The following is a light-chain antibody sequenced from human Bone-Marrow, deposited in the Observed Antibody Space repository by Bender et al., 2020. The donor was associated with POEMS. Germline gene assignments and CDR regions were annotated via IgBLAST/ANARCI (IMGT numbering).Light chain of an antibody. CDR3: CSFAGTFTSGIYV. J-gene: IGLJ1*01. CDR1: SSNIGAHA. Sequence: QSVLTQPPSASGTPGQRVTISCSGGSSNIGAHAVNWYQHLPGTAPKLLIYSSHRRPSEVPDRFSGSRSGTSASLAISGLQSEDEADYYCCSFAGTFTSGIYVFGSGTKVTVL. V-gene: IGLV1-44*01. CDR2: SSH.